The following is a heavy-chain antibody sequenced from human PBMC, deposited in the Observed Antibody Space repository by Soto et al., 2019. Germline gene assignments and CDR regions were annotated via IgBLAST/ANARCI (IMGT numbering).Heavy chain of an antibody. CDR3: ARQSGHDGENYYYYYMDV. CDR2: ISAYNGNT. V-gene: IGHV1-18*01. CDR1: GYTFTSYG. J-gene: IGHJ6*03. D-gene: IGHD3-3*01. Sequence: ASVKVSCKASGYTFTSYGISWVRQAPGQGLEWMGWISAYNGNTNYAQKLQGRVTMTTDTSTSTAYMELRSLRSDDTAVYYCARQSGHDGENYYYYYMDVWGKGTMVTVSS.